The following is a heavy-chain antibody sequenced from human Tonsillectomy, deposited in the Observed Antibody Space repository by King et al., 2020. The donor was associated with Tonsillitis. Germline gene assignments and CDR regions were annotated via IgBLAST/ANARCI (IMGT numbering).Heavy chain of an antibody. CDR1: GGSMITTDYY. V-gene: IGHV4-39*07. D-gene: IGHD3-9*01. Sequence: LQLQESGPGLVKPSETLSLTCTVSGGSMITTDYYWGWMRQPPGKGLEWIGSVFYSWDAYYNASLRSRVTISVDTSKSQFSLKLTSVTAADTAVYYCARQGGRGYDILTGYPIEYWGQGTLVTVSS. CDR2: VFYSWDA. CDR3: ARQGGRGYDILTGYPIEY. J-gene: IGHJ4*02.